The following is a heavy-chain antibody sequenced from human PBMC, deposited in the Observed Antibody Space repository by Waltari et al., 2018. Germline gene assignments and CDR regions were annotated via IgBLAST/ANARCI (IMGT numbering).Heavy chain of an antibody. V-gene: IGHV3-48*01. D-gene: IGHD2-15*01. Sequence: EVQLVESGGGSVQPGGSLRLSCEASGFTFSTYSMNWVREAPGKGLEWVSYINSGSTTIHYAASVKGRFTISRDNAQNSLYLQLNSLRVEDTAVYYCARDDVSCSGGTCYFIDYWGQGTLVAVSS. CDR1: GFTFSTYS. CDR3: ARDDVSCSGGTCYFIDY. J-gene: IGHJ4*02. CDR2: INSGSTTI.